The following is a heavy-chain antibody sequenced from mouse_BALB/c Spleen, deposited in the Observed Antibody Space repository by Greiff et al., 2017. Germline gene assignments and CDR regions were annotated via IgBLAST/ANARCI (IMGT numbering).Heavy chain of an antibody. D-gene: IGHD2-10*01. CDR3: ARRAYYGKGDAMDY. CDR2: ISNGGGST. CDR1: GFTFSSYT. Sequence: EVKLVESGGGLVQPGGSLKLSCAASGFTFSSYTMSWVRQTPEKRLEWVAYISNGGGSTYYPDTVKGRFTISRDNAKNTLYLQMSSLKSEDTAMYYCARRAYYGKGDAMDYWGQGTSVTVSS. V-gene: IGHV5-12-2*01. J-gene: IGHJ4*01.